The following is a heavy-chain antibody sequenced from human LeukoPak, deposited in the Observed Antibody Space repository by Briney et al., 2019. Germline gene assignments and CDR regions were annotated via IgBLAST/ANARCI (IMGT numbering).Heavy chain of an antibody. Sequence: GGSLRLSCAASGFTFSSYWMHWVRQAPGKGLVWVSRINTDGSTPYYADSIKGRFTISRDNAKNSLYLQMNSLRAEDTAVYYCARVLPHPSLTTRYYGMDVWGQGTTVTVSS. CDR1: GFTFSSYW. CDR2: INTDGSTP. CDR3: ARVLPHPSLTTRYYGMDV. D-gene: IGHD4-17*01. V-gene: IGHV3-74*01. J-gene: IGHJ6*02.